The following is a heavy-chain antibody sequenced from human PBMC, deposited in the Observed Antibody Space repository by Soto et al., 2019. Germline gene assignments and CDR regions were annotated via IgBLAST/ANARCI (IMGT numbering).Heavy chain of an antibody. Sequence: QITLKESGPTLVKPTQTLTLTCTFSGFSLNTNGVCVAWIRQPPGKALEWLAVIYWDDDKRYSPSLKTRLTITKDTTKIQVVPTMPNMDPVDTATYYCAHGRDDYNKGAFDYWGQGTLVTVSS. CDR3: AHGRDDYNKGAFDY. J-gene: IGHJ4*02. CDR2: IYWDDDK. CDR1: GFSLNTNGVC. V-gene: IGHV2-5*02. D-gene: IGHD4-4*01.